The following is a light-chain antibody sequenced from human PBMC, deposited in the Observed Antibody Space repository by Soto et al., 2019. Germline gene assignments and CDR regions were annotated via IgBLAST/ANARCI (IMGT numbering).Light chain of an antibody. CDR1: QSVSDW. V-gene: IGKV1-5*03. Sequence: DIQMTQSPSTLSASVGDRVTLTCRASQSVSDWLAWYQQKPGKAPKLLIYKASNLESGAPSRFSGSGSGTEFTLTISSLQPDASATYYCQQYNTFPPYTFGQGTKLEI. CDR3: QQYNTFPPYT. CDR2: KAS. J-gene: IGKJ2*01.